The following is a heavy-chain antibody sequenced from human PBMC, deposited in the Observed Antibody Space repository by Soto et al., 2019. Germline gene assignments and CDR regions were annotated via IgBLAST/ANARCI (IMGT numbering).Heavy chain of an antibody. CDR3: AYLTCSGGSCYWFSFSGRAV. V-gene: IGHV2-5*02. CDR1: GFSLSTSGVG. CDR2: IYWDDDK. D-gene: IGHD2-15*01. J-gene: IGHJ6*02. Sequence: QITLKESGPTLVKPTQTLTLTCTFSGFSLSTSGVGVAWIRQPPGKALEWLALIYWDDDKRYRPSLESSLTITKDTPKNRVVLTMTNMASVDTATYYCAYLTCSGGSCYWFSFSGRAVWGQGTTVTVSS.